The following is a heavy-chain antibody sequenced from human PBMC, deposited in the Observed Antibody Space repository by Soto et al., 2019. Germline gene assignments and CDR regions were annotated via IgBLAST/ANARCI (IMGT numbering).Heavy chain of an antibody. J-gene: IGHJ6*02. CDR3: ARDCSGGSCYSARHYYGMDV. CDR1: GYTFTGYY. CDR2: INPNSGGT. V-gene: IGHV1-2*02. Sequence: ASVKVSCKASGYTFTGYYMHWVRQAPGQGLEWMGWINPNSGGTNYAQKFQGRVTMTRDTSISTAYMELSRLRSDDTAVHYCARDCSGGSCYSARHYYGMDVWGQGTTVTVSS. D-gene: IGHD2-15*01.